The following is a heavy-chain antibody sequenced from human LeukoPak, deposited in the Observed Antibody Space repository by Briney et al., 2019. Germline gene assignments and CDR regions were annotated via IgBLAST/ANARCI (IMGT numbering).Heavy chain of an antibody. J-gene: IGHJ5*02. CDR2: IYYSGST. CDR3: ARQTFLAAAGTRWFDP. Sequence: SETLSLTCTVSGGSISSYYWSWIRQPPGKGLEWIGYIYYSGSTNYNPSLKSRVTISVDTSKNQFSLKLSSVTAADTAVYYCARQTFLAAAGTRWFDPWGQGTLVTVSS. D-gene: IGHD6-13*01. CDR1: GGSISSYY. V-gene: IGHV4-59*08.